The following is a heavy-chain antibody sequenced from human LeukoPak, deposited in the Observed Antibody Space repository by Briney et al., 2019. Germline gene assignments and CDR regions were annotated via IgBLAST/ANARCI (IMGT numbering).Heavy chain of an antibody. V-gene: IGHV3-23*01. D-gene: IGHD1-26*01. CDR1: GFTFSTYA. CDR2: ITDRGGDT. CDR3: AKGKRGNYDY. Sequence: GGSLRLSCAASGFTFSTYAMTWVRQAPGKGLERVSSITDRGGDTYFADSVKARFTLSRDNSKNMLYLQMNSLRAEDTAVYYCAKGKRGNYDYWGQGALVTVSS. J-gene: IGHJ4*02.